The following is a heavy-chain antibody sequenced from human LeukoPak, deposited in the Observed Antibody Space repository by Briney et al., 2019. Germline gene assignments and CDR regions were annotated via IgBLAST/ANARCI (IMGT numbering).Heavy chain of an antibody. CDR1: GFTVSSTY. CDR2: IYSGGNI. V-gene: IGHV3-53*01. CDR3: ASRYCSGGGCYIAGADPFDY. J-gene: IGHJ4*02. Sequence: GGSLRLSCAASGFTVSSTYMSWVRQAPGKGLEWVSVIYSGGNIYYIDSVKGRFTISRDTSKNTLYLQMNSLRAEDTAVYYCASRYCSGGGCYIAGADPFDYWGQGTLVTVSS. D-gene: IGHD2-15*01.